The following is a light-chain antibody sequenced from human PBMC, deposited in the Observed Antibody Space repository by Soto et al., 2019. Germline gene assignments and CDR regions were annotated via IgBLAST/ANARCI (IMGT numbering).Light chain of an antibody. Sequence: DIPMTQSPSTLSASVGDRVTITCRASESISSWLAWYQQKSGKAPKLLIYDASSLESGVPSRFSGSGSGTEFTLTISSLQPDDFATYYCQQYNSYSGTFGQGTKVEIK. CDR3: QQYNSYSGT. CDR1: ESISSW. V-gene: IGKV1-5*01. CDR2: DAS. J-gene: IGKJ1*01.